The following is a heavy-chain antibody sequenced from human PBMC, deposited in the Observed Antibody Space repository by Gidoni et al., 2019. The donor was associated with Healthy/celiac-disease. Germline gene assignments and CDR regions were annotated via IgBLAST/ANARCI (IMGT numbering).Heavy chain of an antibody. D-gene: IGHD3-10*01. Sequence: QVQLQQWGAGLLKPSETLSLTCAVYGGSFSGYYWSWIRQPPGKGLEWIGEINHSGSTNYNPSLKSRVTISVDTSKNQFSLKLSSVTAADTAVYYCVAGRALDYWGQGTLVTVSS. CDR2: INHSGST. V-gene: IGHV4-34*01. J-gene: IGHJ4*02. CDR1: GGSFSGYY. CDR3: VAGRALDY.